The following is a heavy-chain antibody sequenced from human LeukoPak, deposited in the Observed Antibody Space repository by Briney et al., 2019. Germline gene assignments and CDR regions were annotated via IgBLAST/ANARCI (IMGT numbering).Heavy chain of an antibody. CDR2: INPNSGGT. Sequence: ASVKVSCKASGYTFTGYCMHWVRQAPGQGLEWMGWINPNSGGTNYAQKFQGRVTMTRDTSISTAYMELSRLRSDDMAVYYCARDGATAMAGYYYYGMDVWGQGTTVTVSS. D-gene: IGHD5-18*01. V-gene: IGHV1-2*02. CDR3: ARDGATAMAGYYYYGMDV. J-gene: IGHJ6*02. CDR1: GYTFTGYC.